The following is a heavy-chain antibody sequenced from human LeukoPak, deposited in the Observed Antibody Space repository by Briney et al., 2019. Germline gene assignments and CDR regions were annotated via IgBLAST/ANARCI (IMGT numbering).Heavy chain of an antibody. J-gene: IGHJ3*02. CDR3: ARECSGGSCDGAFDI. Sequence: AASVKVSCKASGYTFTGYYMHWVRQAPGQGLEWMGWINPNSGGTNYAQKFQGRVTMTRDTSISTAYMELSRLRSDDTAVYYCARECSGGSCDGAFDIWGQGTMVTVSS. CDR1: GYTFTGYY. D-gene: IGHD2-15*01. CDR2: INPNSGGT. V-gene: IGHV1-2*02.